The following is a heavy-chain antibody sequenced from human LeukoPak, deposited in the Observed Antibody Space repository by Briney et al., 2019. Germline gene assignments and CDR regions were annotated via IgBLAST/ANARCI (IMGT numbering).Heavy chain of an antibody. CDR2: IIPILGIA. J-gene: IGHJ3*02. V-gene: IGHV1-69*02. CDR1: GGTFSSYT. Sequence: GASVKVSCKASGGTFSSYTISWVRQAPGQGLEWMGRIIPILGIANYAQKFQGRVTITADKSTSTAYMELSSLRSEDTAVYYCASRYYYDSSGYYGAFDIWGQGTMVTVSS. D-gene: IGHD3-22*01. CDR3: ASRYYYDSSGYYGAFDI.